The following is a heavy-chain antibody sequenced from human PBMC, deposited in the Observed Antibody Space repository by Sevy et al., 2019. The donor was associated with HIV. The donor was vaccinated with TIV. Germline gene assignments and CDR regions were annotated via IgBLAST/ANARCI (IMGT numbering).Heavy chain of an antibody. Sequence: GGSLRLSCEASGFSFSRYGMHWVRQVAGKGLEWVAVISFDGDNKYYSGSVRGRFAITRDNSENTMHLQMNNLRLDDTAVYYCAKGLSSVYPYSMDVWGQGTTVTVSS. CDR2: ISFDGDNK. CDR3: AKGLSSVYPYSMDV. V-gene: IGHV3-30*18. J-gene: IGHJ6*02. CDR1: GFSFSRYG. D-gene: IGHD3-16*01.